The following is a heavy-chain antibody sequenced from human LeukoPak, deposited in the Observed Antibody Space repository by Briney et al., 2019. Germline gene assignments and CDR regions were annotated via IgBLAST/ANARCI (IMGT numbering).Heavy chain of an antibody. CDR3: ASQGQQRHYYYYGMDA. V-gene: IGHV1-18*01. Sequence: ASVKVSCKASGYTFTSYGISWVRQATGQGLEWMGWISAYNGNTNYAQKLQGRVTMTTDTSTSTAYMELRSLRSDDTAVYYCASQGQQRHYYYYGMDAWGQGTTVTVSS. CDR2: ISAYNGNT. CDR1: GYTFTSYG. D-gene: IGHD6-13*01. J-gene: IGHJ6*02.